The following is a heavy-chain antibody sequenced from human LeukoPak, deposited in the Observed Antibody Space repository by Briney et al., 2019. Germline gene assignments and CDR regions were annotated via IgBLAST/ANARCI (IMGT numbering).Heavy chain of an antibody. Sequence: PGGSLRLSCAASGFTFSTYVMNWVRQAPGKGLEWVAGISYHGSTKYYADSVKGRFTMYRDNSQNTLYLQMNSLRAEDTAVYYCARGPPELYCGGDCSHYFDYWGRGTLVTVSS. CDR3: ARGPPELYCGGDCSHYFDY. CDR2: ISYHGSTK. CDR1: GFTFSTYV. J-gene: IGHJ4*02. V-gene: IGHV3-30-3*01. D-gene: IGHD2-21*02.